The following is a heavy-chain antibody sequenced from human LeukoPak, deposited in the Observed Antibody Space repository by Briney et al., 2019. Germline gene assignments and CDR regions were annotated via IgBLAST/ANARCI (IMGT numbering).Heavy chain of an antibody. Sequence: GGSLRLSCAASGFIFSSYAMSWVRQAPGKGLEWVSAISGSGGSTYYADSVKGRFTISRDNSKNTLYLQMNSLRAEDTAVYYCAKGGLSGSGGTFDYWGQGTLVTVSS. V-gene: IGHV3-23*01. D-gene: IGHD6-19*01. CDR3: AKGGLSGSGGTFDY. CDR2: ISGSGGST. CDR1: GFIFSSYA. J-gene: IGHJ4*02.